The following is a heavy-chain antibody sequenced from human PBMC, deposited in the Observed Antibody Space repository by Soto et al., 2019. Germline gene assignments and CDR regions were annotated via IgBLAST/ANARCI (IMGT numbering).Heavy chain of an antibody. CDR2: ISSSSSYI. J-gene: IGHJ4*02. CDR1: GFTFSSYS. CDR3: ASLGIAVLTVDY. Sequence: EVQLVESGGGLVKPGGSLRLSCAASGFTFSSYSMNWVRQAPGKGLEWVSSISSSSSYIYYADSVKGRFTISRDNATNSLYLQMNSLRAEDTAVYYCASLGIAVLTVDYWGQGTLVTVSS. V-gene: IGHV3-21*01. D-gene: IGHD6-19*01.